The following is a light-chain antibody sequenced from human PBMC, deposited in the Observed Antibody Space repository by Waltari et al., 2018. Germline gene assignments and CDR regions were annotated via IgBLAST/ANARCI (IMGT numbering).Light chain of an antibody. Sequence: QLLLTQSPSASASLRASVKLTCTLSSGHSNNIIAWLQQQPGKGPRYLMRVNSDGRHSKGDEIPDRFSGSSSGAERYLTISSVQSEDEADYYCETGGHGTWVFGGGTKLTVL. CDR1: SGHSNNI. V-gene: IGLV4-69*01. CDR2: VNSDGRH. J-gene: IGLJ3*02. CDR3: ETGGHGTWV.